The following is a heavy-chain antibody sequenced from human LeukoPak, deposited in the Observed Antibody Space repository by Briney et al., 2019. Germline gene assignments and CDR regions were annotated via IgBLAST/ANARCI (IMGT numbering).Heavy chain of an antibody. CDR1: GFTFSSYS. CDR2: ISSISSYI. Sequence: GGSLRLSCAASGFTFSSYSMNWVRQAPGKGLEWVSSISSISSYIYYADSVKGRFTISRDNAKNSLYLQMNSLRAEDTAVYYCARGLLRYFDWLFWGQGTLVTVSS. CDR3: ARGLLRYFDWLF. D-gene: IGHD3-9*01. V-gene: IGHV3-21*01. J-gene: IGHJ4*02.